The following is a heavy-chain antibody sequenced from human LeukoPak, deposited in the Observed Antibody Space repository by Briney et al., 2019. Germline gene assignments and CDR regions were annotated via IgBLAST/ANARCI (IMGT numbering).Heavy chain of an antibody. D-gene: IGHD2-2*01. CDR2: INSDGSST. Sequence: GGSLRLSCAASGFTFSSYWMHWVRQAPGKGLVWVSRINSDGSSTSYADSVKGRFTTSRDNAKNTLYLQMNSLRAEDTAVYYCAREQREVVVVPAAIFYYYGMGVWGQGTTVTVSS. CDR1: GFTFSSYW. V-gene: IGHV3-74*01. J-gene: IGHJ6*02. CDR3: AREQREVVVVPAAIFYYYGMGV.